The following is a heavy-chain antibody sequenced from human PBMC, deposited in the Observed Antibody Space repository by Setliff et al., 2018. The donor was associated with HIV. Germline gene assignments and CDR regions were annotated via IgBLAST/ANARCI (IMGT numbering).Heavy chain of an antibody. Sequence: GSLRLSCSASGFTFSSYAMHWVRQAPGKGLEYVSAISSNGGSTYYADSVKGRFTISRDNSKNTLYLQMGSLRAEDTAVYYCVKARVDGDYYYYYYMDVWGKGTTVTVSS. D-gene: IGHD4-17*01. CDR1: GFTFSSYA. J-gene: IGHJ6*03. V-gene: IGHV3-64D*09. CDR3: VKARVDGDYYYYYYMDV. CDR2: ISSNGGST.